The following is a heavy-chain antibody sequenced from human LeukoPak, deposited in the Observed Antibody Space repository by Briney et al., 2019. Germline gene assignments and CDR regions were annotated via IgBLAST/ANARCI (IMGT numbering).Heavy chain of an antibody. CDR2: ISSSSSYR. CDR1: GFTFSSYS. D-gene: IGHD3-16*01. CDR3: AGDMKLQAFDV. V-gene: IGHV3-21*01. J-gene: IGHJ3*01. Sequence: PGGSLRLSCAASGFTFSSYSMNWVRQAPGKGLEWVSSISSSSSYRYYADSVKGRFTISRDNANNSLYLQMNSLRAEDTAVCYCAGDMKLQAFDVWGQGTMVTVSS.